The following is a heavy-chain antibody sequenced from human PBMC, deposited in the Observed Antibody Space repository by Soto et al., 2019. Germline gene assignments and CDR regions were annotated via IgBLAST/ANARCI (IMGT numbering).Heavy chain of an antibody. V-gene: IGHV1-58*02. CDR1: GYTFTSYG. J-gene: IGHJ4*02. CDR3: AALDLYDSSGYPFDY. Sequence: SVKVSCKASGYTFTSYGISWVRQARGQGLEWIGWIGVGSGNTNYAQKFQERVTITRDMSTSTAYMELSSLRSEDTAVYYCAALDLYDSSGYPFDYWGQGTLVTVSS. CDR2: IGVGSGNT. D-gene: IGHD3-22*01.